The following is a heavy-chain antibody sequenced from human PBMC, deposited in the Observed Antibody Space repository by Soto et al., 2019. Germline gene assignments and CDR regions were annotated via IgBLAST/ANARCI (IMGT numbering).Heavy chain of an antibody. V-gene: IGHV3-74*01. Sequence: EVQLVESGGGLVQPGGSLRLSCAASGFTVSSYWMHWVSQAPGKGLVWVSRIKTDGSDTRYADFVKGRFTISRDNAENILYLQMNSLRAEDTAVYYCARDGKVLGWGQGTLVIVSS. J-gene: IGHJ4*02. D-gene: IGHD2-8*01. CDR1: GFTVSSYW. CDR3: ARDGKVLG. CDR2: IKTDGSDT.